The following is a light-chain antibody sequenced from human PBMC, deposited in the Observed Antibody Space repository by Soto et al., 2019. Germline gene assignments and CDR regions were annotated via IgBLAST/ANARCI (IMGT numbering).Light chain of an antibody. Sequence: QSVLTQPPSVSGAPGQRVTISCTGNSSNIGAGYDVHWYQQLPGTAPKLLIYGNSNRPSGVPDRFSGSKSGTSASLAITGLQAEDEADYYCQSYDISLSGVVFGGGTKLTVL. CDR3: QSYDISLSGVV. J-gene: IGLJ2*01. CDR2: GNS. V-gene: IGLV1-40*01. CDR1: SSNIGAGYD.